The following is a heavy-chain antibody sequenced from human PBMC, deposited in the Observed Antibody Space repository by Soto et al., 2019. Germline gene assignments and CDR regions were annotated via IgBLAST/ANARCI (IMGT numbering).Heavy chain of an antibody. D-gene: IGHD2-2*01. Sequence: GGSLRLSCAASGFTFSSYGMHWVRQAPGKGLEWVAVIWYDGSNKYYADSVKGRFTISRDNSKNTLYLQMNSLRAEDTAVYYCARAGYCISTSCYGGWFDLWGQGTLVTVSS. V-gene: IGHV3-33*01. CDR3: ARAGYCISTSCYGGWFDL. J-gene: IGHJ5*02. CDR1: GFTFSSYG. CDR2: IWYDGSNK.